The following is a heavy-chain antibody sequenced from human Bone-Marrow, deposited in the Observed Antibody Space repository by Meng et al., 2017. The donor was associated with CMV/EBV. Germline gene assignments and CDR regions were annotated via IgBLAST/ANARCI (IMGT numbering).Heavy chain of an antibody. D-gene: IGHD3-16*01. CDR3: ARVGGSDPLDY. Sequence: GESLKISCAASGFTFSSYSMNWVRQAPGKGLEWVSLISSTSNYIYYADSVKGRFTISRDNAKNSLYLQMNSLRAEDTAVYHCARVGGSDPLDYWGQGTLVTGSS. V-gene: IGHV3-21*01. CDR1: GFTFSSYS. J-gene: IGHJ4*02. CDR2: ISSTSNYI.